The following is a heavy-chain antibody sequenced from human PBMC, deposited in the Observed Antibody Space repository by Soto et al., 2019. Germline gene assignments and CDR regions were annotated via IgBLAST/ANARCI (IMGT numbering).Heavy chain of an antibody. J-gene: IGHJ6*02. V-gene: IGHV2-5*01. CDR2: IYWNGDR. CDR3: GQRRESYDYSGLDV. CDR1: GFSLTTAGLG. D-gene: IGHD3-16*01. Sequence: SGPTLVNPTQTLTLTCTFSGFSLTTAGLGVVWIRQPPGKALEWLAVIYWNGDRRYNPSLRTRLTLTKDTSKNQVVLTMTNVDPMDTATYYCGQRRESYDYSGLDVWGQGTTVTVSS.